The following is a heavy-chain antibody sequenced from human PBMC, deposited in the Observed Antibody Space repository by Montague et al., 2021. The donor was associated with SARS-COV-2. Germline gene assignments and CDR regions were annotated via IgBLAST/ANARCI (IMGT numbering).Heavy chain of an antibody. Sequence: SETLSLTCTVSGGSISSSNYYWGWIRQPPGKGLEWIGNMYYSGSTYYNPSLKNRVTISIDTSKNQFSLKLGSVTAADTAVYYCARDDIVLQGVTKGMDVWGQGTTVTVSS. CDR1: GGSISSSNYY. J-gene: IGHJ6*02. CDR3: ARDDIVLQGVTKGMDV. V-gene: IGHV4-39*07. D-gene: IGHD3-10*01. CDR2: MYYSGST.